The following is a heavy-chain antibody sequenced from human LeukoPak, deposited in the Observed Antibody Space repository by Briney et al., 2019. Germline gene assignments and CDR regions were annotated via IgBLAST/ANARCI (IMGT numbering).Heavy chain of an antibody. Sequence: GGSLRLSCVASGILVSSNYMSWVRQAPGKGLEWVSYIKSNSDTIYYADSVKGRFTISRDNAKNSLYLQMNSLGDGDTAVYYCARSLEFDYWGQGTLVTVSS. CDR1: GILVSSNY. D-gene: IGHD3-3*01. V-gene: IGHV3-48*02. CDR3: ARSLEFDY. CDR2: IKSNSDTI. J-gene: IGHJ4*02.